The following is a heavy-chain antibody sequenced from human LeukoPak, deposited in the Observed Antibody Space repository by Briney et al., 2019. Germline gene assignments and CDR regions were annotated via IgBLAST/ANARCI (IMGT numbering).Heavy chain of an antibody. CDR3: ARGLVSDY. Sequence: PSETLSLTCAVYGESFSDYYWSWVRQPPGKGLEWLGEINHSGSTHYNPSLKSRLTILLDTSKNQFSLKLSSVTAADTAVYYCARGLVSDYWGQGTLVTVSS. D-gene: IGHD3-16*02. V-gene: IGHV4-34*01. CDR1: GESFSDYY. J-gene: IGHJ4*02. CDR2: INHSGST.